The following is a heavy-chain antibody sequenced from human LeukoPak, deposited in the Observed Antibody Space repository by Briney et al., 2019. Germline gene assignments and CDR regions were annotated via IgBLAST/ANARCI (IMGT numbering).Heavy chain of an antibody. V-gene: IGHV4-39*01. D-gene: IGHD1-26*01. J-gene: IGHJ4*02. CDR1: GVSISNNYFY. Sequence: PSETLSLTCTVSGVSISNNYFYWAWIRQPPGKGLELIGYVHHTGSTFHNSSLKSRVTISADTSQNQFSLSLTSVTAADTAVYYCATLGLLRGAGFNLATHFDYWGQGTLVAVSS. CDR3: ATLGLLRGAGFNLATHFDY. CDR2: VHHTGST.